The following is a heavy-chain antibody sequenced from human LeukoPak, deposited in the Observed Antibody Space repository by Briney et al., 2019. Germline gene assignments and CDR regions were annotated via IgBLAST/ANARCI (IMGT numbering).Heavy chain of an antibody. CDR3: AKDRTGYFDY. J-gene: IGHJ4*02. Sequence: GGPLRLSCAASGFTFSSYGMHWVRQAPGKGLEWVAVISYDGSNKYYADSVKGRFTISRDNSKNTLYLQMNSLRAEDTAVYYCAKDRTGYFDYWGQGTLVTVSS. D-gene: IGHD1-14*01. CDR1: GFTFSSYG. V-gene: IGHV3-30*18. CDR2: ISYDGSNK.